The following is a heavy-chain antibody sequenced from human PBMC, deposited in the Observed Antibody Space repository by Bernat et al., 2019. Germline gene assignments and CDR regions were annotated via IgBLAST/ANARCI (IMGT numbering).Heavy chain of an antibody. V-gene: IGHV5-10-1*03. CDR2: IDPSDSYT. CDR3: ARKVNYDSAAVDP. CDR1: GYSFTSYW. J-gene: IGHJ5*02. Sequence: EVQLVQSGAEVKKPGESLRISCKGSGYSFTSYWISWVRQMPGKGLEWMGRIDPSDSYTNYSPSFQGHVTTAAAKSISTAYLQWSSLRASDTAMYYCARKVNYDSAAVDPWAQGTLFPVSS. D-gene: IGHD3-3*01.